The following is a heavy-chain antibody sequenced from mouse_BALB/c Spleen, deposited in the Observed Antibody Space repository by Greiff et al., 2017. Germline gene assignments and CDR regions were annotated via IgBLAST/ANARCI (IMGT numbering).Heavy chain of an antibody. Sequence: VQLKESGPGLVKPSQSLSLTCSVTGYSITSGYYWNWIRQFPGNKLEWMGYISYDGSNNYNPSLKNRISITRDTSKNQFFLKLNSVTTEDTATYYCANYYGSSTYDAMDYWGQGTSVTVSS. CDR1: GYSITSGYY. CDR3: ANYYGSSTYDAMDY. V-gene: IGHV3-6*02. J-gene: IGHJ4*01. D-gene: IGHD1-1*01. CDR2: ISYDGSN.